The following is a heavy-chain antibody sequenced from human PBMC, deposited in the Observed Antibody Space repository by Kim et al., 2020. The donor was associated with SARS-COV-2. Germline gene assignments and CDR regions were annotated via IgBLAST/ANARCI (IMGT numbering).Heavy chain of an antibody. V-gene: IGHV4-39*01. CDR2: VYDGENT. CDR3: ARHKPCDYQYVYYGMDV. D-gene: IGHD3-16*01. Sequence: SETLSLTCTVSGGSISGRIFHWGWIRQPPGKGLEWIGSVYDGENTYYNPSLKSRVSISADTSTNQFSLKVNSMTAADTAVYFCARHKPCDYQYVYYGMDVWGQGTQVTVSS. J-gene: IGHJ6*02. CDR1: GGSISGRIFH.